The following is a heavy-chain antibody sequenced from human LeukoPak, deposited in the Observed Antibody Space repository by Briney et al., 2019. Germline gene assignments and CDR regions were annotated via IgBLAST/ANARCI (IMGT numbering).Heavy chain of an antibody. CDR3: ARGSVVVVPAARGAFDI. V-gene: IGHV4-34*01. Sequence: SETLSLTCAVYGGSFSGYYWSWIRQPPGKGLEWIGEINHSGSTNYNPSLKSRVTISVDTSKNQFSLKLSSVTAADTAVYYCARGSVVVVPAARGAFDIWGQGTMVTVSP. CDR1: GGSFSGYY. D-gene: IGHD2-2*01. J-gene: IGHJ3*02. CDR2: INHSGST.